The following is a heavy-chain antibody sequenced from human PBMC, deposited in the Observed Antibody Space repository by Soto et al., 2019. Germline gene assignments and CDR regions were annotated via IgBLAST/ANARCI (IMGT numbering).Heavy chain of an antibody. V-gene: IGHV3-30*18. J-gene: IGHJ6*02. CDR1: GFTFSSYG. D-gene: IGHD6-19*01. CDR3: AKAAGSGLYYYGMDV. Sequence: SLRLSCAASGFTFSSYGMHWVRQAPGKGLEWVAVISYDGSNKYYADSVKGRFTISRDNSKNTLYLQMNSLRAEDTAVYYCAKAAGSGLYYYGMDVWGQGTTVTVSS. CDR2: ISYDGSNK.